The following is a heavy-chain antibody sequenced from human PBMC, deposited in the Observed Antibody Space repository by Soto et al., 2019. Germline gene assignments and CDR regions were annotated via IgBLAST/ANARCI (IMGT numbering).Heavy chain of an antibody. D-gene: IGHD2-8*02. CDR1: GGCSTSYY. J-gene: IGHJ4*02. CDR3: ARGMTPSGAPAWYYFDS. Sequence: SGTLSVTCAVPGGCSTSYYWTWIRQPAGKGLEWIGRISISGNTNYNPSLKSRVTMSVDVSKNQFSLRLTSVTAADTALYYCARGMTPSGAPAWYYFDSWGQGALVTVSS. V-gene: IGHV4-4*07. CDR2: ISISGNT.